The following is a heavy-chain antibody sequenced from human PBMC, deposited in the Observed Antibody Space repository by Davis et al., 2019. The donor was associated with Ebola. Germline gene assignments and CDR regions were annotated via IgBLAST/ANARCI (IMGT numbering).Heavy chain of an antibody. J-gene: IGHJ6*02. CDR2: IRTHGSEK. Sequence: PSETLSLTCAGYGGSFSDYYWTWVRQAPGKGLEWVASIRTHGSEKYYVDSVKGRFSVSRDNTKKSLYLQMDSLRAEDTAIYYCTRGHYGMDVWGQGTTVTVSS. CDR3: TRGHYGMDV. V-gene: IGHV3-7*03. CDR1: GGSFSDYY.